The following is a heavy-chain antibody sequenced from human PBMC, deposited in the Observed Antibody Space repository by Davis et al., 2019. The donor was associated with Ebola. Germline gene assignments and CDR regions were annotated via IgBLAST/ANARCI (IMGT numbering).Heavy chain of an antibody. CDR3: AIKAGY. V-gene: IGHV3-23*01. CDR1: GFTFSSYA. D-gene: IGHD6-25*01. Sequence: GESLKISCAASGFTFSSYAMSWVRQAPGKGLEWVSAISGSGGSTYYADSVKGRFTISRDNAKNSLYLQTNSLRAEDTAVYYCAIKAGYWGQGTLVTVSS. CDR2: ISGSGGST. J-gene: IGHJ4*02.